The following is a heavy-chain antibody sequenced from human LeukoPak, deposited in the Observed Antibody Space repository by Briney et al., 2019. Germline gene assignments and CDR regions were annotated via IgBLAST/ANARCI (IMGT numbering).Heavy chain of an antibody. CDR1: GDFISGSY. J-gene: IGHJ4*02. V-gene: IGHV4-4*07. Sequence: ASETLSLTCTVSGDFISGSYWSWIRQPAGKGLEWIGRIYTTRTANYNPSLTSRVTMSVDTSKEQLSLKLNSVTAADTAVYYCATVGGEGGFLHYWGQGILVAVSS. D-gene: IGHD7-27*01. CDR2: IYTTRTA. CDR3: ATVGGEGGFLHY.